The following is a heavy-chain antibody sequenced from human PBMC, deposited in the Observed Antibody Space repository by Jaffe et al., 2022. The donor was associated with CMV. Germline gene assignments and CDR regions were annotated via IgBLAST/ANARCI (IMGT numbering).Heavy chain of an antibody. CDR1: GGSFSGYY. CDR3: ARVRNDSSGYYNWYFDL. J-gene: IGHJ2*01. D-gene: IGHD3-22*01. V-gene: IGHV4-34*01. CDR2: INHSGST. Sequence: QVQLQQWGAGLLKPSETLSLTCAVYGGSFSGYYWSWIRQPPGKGLEWIGEINHSGSTNYNPSLKSRVTISVDTSKNQFSLKLSSVTAADTAVYYCARVRNDSSGYYNWYFDLWGRGTLVTVSS.